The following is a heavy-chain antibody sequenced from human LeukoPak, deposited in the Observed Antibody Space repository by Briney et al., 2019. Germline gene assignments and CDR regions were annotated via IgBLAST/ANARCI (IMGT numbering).Heavy chain of an antibody. Sequence: GGSLRLSCAASGFTFSSYALTWVRQAPGKGLEWVSDISGSGDGTYYADSVKGRFTISRDNSKNTLYLQMNSLRAEDTAFYYCARNMGSGYYFAEGYWGQGILVTVSS. CDR2: ISGSGDGT. V-gene: IGHV3-23*01. J-gene: IGHJ4*02. D-gene: IGHD3-22*01. CDR3: ARNMGSGYYFAEGY. CDR1: GFTFSSYA.